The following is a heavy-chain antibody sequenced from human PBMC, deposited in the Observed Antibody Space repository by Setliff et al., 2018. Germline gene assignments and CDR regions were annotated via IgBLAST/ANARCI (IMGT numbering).Heavy chain of an antibody. D-gene: IGHD2-15*01. Sequence: PSETLSLTCTVSGGSMNPYYWSWIRLPPGKGLEWIGYVTASGSTKYSPSLESRLTIFMDSSKSQFSLWLSSVTAADTATYYCARGQYNRGYSGEPSSYYFDSWAQVTLVTVSS. CDR2: VTASGST. CDR3: ARGQYNRGYSGEPSSYYFDS. CDR1: GGSMNPYY. V-gene: IGHV4-4*08. J-gene: IGHJ4*02.